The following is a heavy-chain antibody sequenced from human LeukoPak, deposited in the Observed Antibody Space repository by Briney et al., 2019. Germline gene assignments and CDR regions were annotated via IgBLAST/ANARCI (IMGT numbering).Heavy chain of an antibody. Sequence: PGGSLRLSCAASGFSFSDAWMTWVRQAPGKGLEWVSRIISDGSNTTYADSVKGRFTISRDNAKNTLYLQMSSLRAEDTAVYYCVRNSYDSSGYYDYWGQGTLVTVSS. D-gene: IGHD3-22*01. J-gene: IGHJ4*02. V-gene: IGHV3-74*01. CDR3: VRNSYDSSGYYDY. CDR2: IISDGSNT. CDR1: GFSFSDAW.